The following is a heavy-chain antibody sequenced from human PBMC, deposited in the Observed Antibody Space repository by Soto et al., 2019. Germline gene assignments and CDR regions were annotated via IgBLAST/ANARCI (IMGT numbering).Heavy chain of an antibody. CDR1: GGSISSYY. V-gene: IGHV4-4*07. CDR2: INNSGST. D-gene: IGHD4-17*01. Sequence: PSETLPLTCTVSGGSISSYYWSWIRQPAGKGLEWIGRINNSGSTSYNPSLSSRVSMSVDTSRNQFSLKLSSVTAADTAMYYCARGGCSGDYCFDYWGQGTLVTVSS. J-gene: IGHJ4*02. CDR3: ARGGCSGDYCFDY.